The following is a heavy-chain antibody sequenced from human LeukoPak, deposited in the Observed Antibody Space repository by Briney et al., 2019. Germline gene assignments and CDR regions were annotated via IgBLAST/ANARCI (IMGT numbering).Heavy chain of an antibody. Sequence: ASVKVSCKASGYTFTSYGISWVRQAPGQGLEWMGWISAYNGNTNYAQKLQGRVTMTTGTSTSTAYMELRSLRSDDTAVYYCARVRGCTNGVCFRNWFDPWGQGTLVTVSS. D-gene: IGHD2-8*01. J-gene: IGHJ5*02. CDR1: GYTFTSYG. CDR3: ARVRGCTNGVCFRNWFDP. V-gene: IGHV1-18*01. CDR2: ISAYNGNT.